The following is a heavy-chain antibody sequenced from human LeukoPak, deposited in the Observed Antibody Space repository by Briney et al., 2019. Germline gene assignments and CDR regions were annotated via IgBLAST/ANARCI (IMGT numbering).Heavy chain of an antibody. Sequence: GASVKVSCTASGYTFTSYYMHWVRQAPGQGLEWMGIINPSGGSTSYAQKFQGRVTMTRDTSTSTVYMELSSLRSEDTAVYYCARGSGRAAAGDYFDDWGQGTLVTVSS. CDR1: GYTFTSYY. J-gene: IGHJ4*02. CDR2: INPSGGST. V-gene: IGHV1-46*01. CDR3: ARGSGRAAAGDYFDD. D-gene: IGHD6-13*01.